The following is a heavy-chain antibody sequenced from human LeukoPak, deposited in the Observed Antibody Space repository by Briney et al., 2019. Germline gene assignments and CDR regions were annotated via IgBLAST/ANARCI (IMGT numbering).Heavy chain of an antibody. CDR3: AKPQSPMNLVVLVSSYFES. CDR2: ISYDGSNK. Sequence: GGSLRLSCAASGFTFSSYGMHWVRQAPGKGLGWVAVISYDGSNKYYSDSVEGRFTISRDNSKNTLYLQMNSLRAEDTAVYYCAKPQSPMNLVVLVSSYFESWGQGSLVTVSS. J-gene: IGHJ4*02. D-gene: IGHD2-21*01. CDR1: GFTFSSYG. V-gene: IGHV3-30*18.